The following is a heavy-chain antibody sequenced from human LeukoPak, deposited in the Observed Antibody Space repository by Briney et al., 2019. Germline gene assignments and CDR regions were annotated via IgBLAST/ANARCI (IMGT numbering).Heavy chain of an antibody. CDR1: GFTFRNYG. Sequence: PGGSLRLSCAASGFTFRNYGMHWVRQAPGKGLEWVAFIRYDGSNKYYADSVKGRFTISRDNSKNTLYLQMNSLRAEDTAVYYCARVLRYDNSGHDSFDIWGQGTMVTVSS. V-gene: IGHV3-30*02. CDR3: ARVLRYDNSGHDSFDI. CDR2: IRYDGSNK. J-gene: IGHJ3*02. D-gene: IGHD3-22*01.